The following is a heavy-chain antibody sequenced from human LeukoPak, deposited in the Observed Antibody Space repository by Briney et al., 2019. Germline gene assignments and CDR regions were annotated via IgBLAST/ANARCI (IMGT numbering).Heavy chain of an antibody. CDR2: IYHSGST. V-gene: IGHV4-38-2*02. CDR1: GYFISSDYY. CDR3: ARVFWYHYYYYYMDV. J-gene: IGHJ6*03. Sequence: KTSETLSLTCTVSGYFISSDYYWGWIRQSPGKGLEWIGSIYHSGSTYYNPSLKSRVTISVDTSKNQFSLKLSSVTAADTAVYYCARVFWYHYYYYYMDVWGKGTTVTVSS. D-gene: IGHD3-3*01.